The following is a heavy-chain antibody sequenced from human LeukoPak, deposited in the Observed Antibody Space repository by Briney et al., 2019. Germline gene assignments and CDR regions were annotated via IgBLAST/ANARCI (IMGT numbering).Heavy chain of an antibody. V-gene: IGHV4-34*01. J-gene: IGHJ4*02. CDR2: INHSGST. Sequence: SETLSLTCAVYGGSFSGYYWSWIRQPPGKGLEWIGEINHSGSTNYNPSLKSRVTISVDTSKNQYSLKLSSVTAADTAVYYCASITMVRGVIWGQGTLVTVSS. D-gene: IGHD3-10*01. CDR1: GGSFSGYY. CDR3: ASITMVRGVI.